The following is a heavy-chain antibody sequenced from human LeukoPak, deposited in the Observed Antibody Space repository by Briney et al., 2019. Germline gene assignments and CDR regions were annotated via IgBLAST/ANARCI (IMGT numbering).Heavy chain of an antibody. D-gene: IGHD3-22*01. CDR1: RGTFSSYP. CDR2: IIPIFGTA. V-gene: IGHV1-69*05. CDR3: ARESEPMDDYYDSL. J-gene: IGHJ4*02. Sequence: SVKVSCKASRGTFSSYPISWVRQAPGQGLEWMGGIIPIFGTANYAQKFQGRVTITTDESTSTAYMELSSLRSEDTAVYYCARESEPMDDYYDSLWGQGTLVTVSS.